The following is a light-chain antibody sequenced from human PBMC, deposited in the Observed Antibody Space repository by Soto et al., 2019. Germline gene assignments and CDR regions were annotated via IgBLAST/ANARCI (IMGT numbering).Light chain of an antibody. V-gene: IGKV3-20*01. CDR3: QQYGSSPRT. CDR1: QTVSSSY. CDR2: GAS. Sequence: EAGLTQSPGTLSLPPGERATLSCRASQTVSSSYLAWYQQKPGQAPRLLIYGASNRATGIPDRFGGSGSGADFTLTISRLEPEDFAVYYCQQYGSSPRTFGQGTKVDIK. J-gene: IGKJ1*01.